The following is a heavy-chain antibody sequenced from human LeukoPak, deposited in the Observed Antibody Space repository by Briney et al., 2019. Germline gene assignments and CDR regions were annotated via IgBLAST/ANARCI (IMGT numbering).Heavy chain of an antibody. Sequence: SETLSLTCTVSGGSISNYYWSWIRQPAAKGLEWIGRTYNAGRTNYNASLTSRVTMSVDTSNNQFSLQLSSVTAADTAVYYCARDLPSYYFGSGNIFDPWGQGILVTVSS. J-gene: IGHJ5*02. V-gene: IGHV4-4*07. D-gene: IGHD3-10*01. CDR1: GGSISNYY. CDR2: TYNAGRT. CDR3: ARDLPSYYFGSGNIFDP.